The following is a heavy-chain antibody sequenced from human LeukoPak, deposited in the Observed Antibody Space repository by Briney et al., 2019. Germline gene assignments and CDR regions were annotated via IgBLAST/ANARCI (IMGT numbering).Heavy chain of an antibody. D-gene: IGHD1-1*01. CDR1: GFIFSSYA. CDR3: AKINEAIN. V-gene: IGHV3-23*01. CDR2: ISGSGGST. J-gene: IGHJ4*02. Sequence: PGGSLRLSCAASGFIFSSYAINWVRQAPGKGLEWVSVISGSGGSTYYADSAKGRFTISRDNSKNTLYLQMNSLRAEDTAVYYCAKINEAINWGQGTLVTVSS.